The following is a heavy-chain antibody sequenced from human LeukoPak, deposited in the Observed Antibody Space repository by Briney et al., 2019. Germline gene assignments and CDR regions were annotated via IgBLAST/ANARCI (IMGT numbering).Heavy chain of an antibody. CDR2: INHSGST. CDR1: GGSFSGYY. Sequence: SETLSPTCAVYGGSFSGYYWSWIRQPPGKGLEWIGEINHSGSTNYNPSLKSRVTISVDTSKNQFSLKLSSVTAADTAVYYCARGRVLLWFGELLAYDYWGQGTLVTVSS. D-gene: IGHD3-10*01. V-gene: IGHV4-34*01. CDR3: ARGRVLLWFGELLAYDY. J-gene: IGHJ4*02.